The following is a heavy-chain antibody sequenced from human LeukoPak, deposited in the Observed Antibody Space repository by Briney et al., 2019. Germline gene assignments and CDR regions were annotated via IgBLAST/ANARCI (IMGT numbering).Heavy chain of an antibody. V-gene: IGHV4-30-2*01. J-gene: IGHJ4*02. Sequence: PSETLSLTCTVSGGSISSGGYYWSWIRQPPGKGLEWIGYIYHSGSTYYNPSLESRVAISADMSKNQISLKLTSVTGADTAVYYCAGERGEEYSSGWYKTNYFYNWGQGIRVTVSS. CDR2: IYHSGST. CDR3: AGERGEEYSSGWYKTNYFYN. D-gene: IGHD6-19*01. CDR1: GGSISSGGYY.